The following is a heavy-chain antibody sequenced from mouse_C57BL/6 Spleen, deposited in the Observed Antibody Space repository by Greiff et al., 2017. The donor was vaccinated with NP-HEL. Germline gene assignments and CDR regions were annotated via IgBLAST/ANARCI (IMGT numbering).Heavy chain of an antibody. CDR1: GYSITSGYY. CDR3: AREDYDYPYYFDY. V-gene: IGHV3-6*01. Sequence: EVQLQQSGPGLVKPSQSLSLTCSVTGYSITSGYYWNWIRQFPGNKLEWMGYISYDGSNNYNPSLKNRISITRDTSKNQFFLKLNSVTTEDTATYYCAREDYDYPYYFDYWGQGTTRTVSS. CDR2: ISYDGSN. J-gene: IGHJ2*01. D-gene: IGHD2-4*01.